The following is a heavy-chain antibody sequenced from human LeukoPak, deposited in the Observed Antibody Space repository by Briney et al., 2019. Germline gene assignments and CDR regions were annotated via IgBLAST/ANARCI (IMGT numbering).Heavy chain of an antibody. V-gene: IGHV3-23*01. CDR2: ISGSGGST. J-gene: IGHJ6*02. Sequence: GGSLRLSCAASGFTFSSYAMSWVRQAPGKGLEWVSAISGSGGSTYHADSVKGRFTISRHNSKNTLYLQMNSLRAEDTAVYYCARESAVADGMDVWGQGTTVTVSS. CDR3: ARESAVADGMDV. CDR1: GFTFSSYA. D-gene: IGHD6-19*01.